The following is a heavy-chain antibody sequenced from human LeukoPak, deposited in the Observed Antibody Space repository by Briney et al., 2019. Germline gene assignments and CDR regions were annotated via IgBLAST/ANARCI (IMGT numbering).Heavy chain of an antibody. Sequence: PGGSLRLSCTASGFTFSSYAMHWVRQAPGKGLEWVAVISYDGSNEYYADSVKGRFTISRDNSKNTLYLQMNSLRPEDTAVYYCARESPRGYCSSCSGAYWGQGTLVTVSS. CDR2: ISYDGSNE. V-gene: IGHV3-30-3*01. CDR1: GFTFSSYA. D-gene: IGHD2-2*01. CDR3: ARESPRGYCSSCSGAY. J-gene: IGHJ4*02.